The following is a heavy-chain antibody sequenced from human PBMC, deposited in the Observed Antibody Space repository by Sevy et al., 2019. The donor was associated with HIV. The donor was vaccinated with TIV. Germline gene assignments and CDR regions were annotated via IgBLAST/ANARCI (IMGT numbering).Heavy chain of an antibody. J-gene: IGHJ6*02. CDR3: ARDRVPFDCSGGSCYRGGYGMDV. V-gene: IGHV3-30-3*01. CDR2: ISYDGSNK. Sequence: GGSLRLSCAASGFTFSSYAMHWVRQAPGKGLEWVAVISYDGSNKYYADSVKGRFTISRDNSKNTLYLQMNSLRAEDTAVYYCARDRVPFDCSGGSCYRGGYGMDVWGQRTTVTVSS. CDR1: GFTFSSYA. D-gene: IGHD2-15*01.